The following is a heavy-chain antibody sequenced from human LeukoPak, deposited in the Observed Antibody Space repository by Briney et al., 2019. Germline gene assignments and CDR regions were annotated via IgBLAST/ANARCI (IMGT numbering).Heavy chain of an antibody. Sequence: PGGSLRLSCAASGFTFRSYWMAWVRQAPGKGLEWVANIKPDGSERYYVDSVKGRFTVSRDNAQNSLYLQMNSLRADDTAVYYCARDESYCSSTSCDYYYMDVWGKGTTVTV. D-gene: IGHD2-2*01. CDR2: IKPDGSER. CDR3: ARDESYCSSTSCDYYYMDV. V-gene: IGHV3-7*01. J-gene: IGHJ6*03. CDR1: GFTFRSYW.